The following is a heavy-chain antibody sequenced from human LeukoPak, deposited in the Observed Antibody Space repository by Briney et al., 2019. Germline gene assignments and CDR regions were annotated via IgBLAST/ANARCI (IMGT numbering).Heavy chain of an antibody. CDR2: IKQDGSEK. J-gene: IGHJ4*02. CDR1: GFTFSSYW. CDR3: AREGKPMITFGGPPDY. V-gene: IGHV3-7*01. D-gene: IGHD3-16*01. Sequence: PGGSLRLPCAASGFTFSSYWMSWVRQAPGKGLEWVANIKQDGSEKYYVDSVKGRFTISRDNAKNSLYLQMNSLRAEDTAVYYCAREGKPMITFGGPPDYWGQGTLVTVSS.